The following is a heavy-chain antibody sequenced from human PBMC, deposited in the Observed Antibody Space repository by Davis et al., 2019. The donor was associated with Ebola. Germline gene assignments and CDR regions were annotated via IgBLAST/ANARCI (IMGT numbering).Heavy chain of an antibody. CDR3: ARSYYGSSGYYYSDY. Sequence: PSETLSLTCSVSGGSISSYYWSWIRQPPGKGLEWIGYIYYSGSANYNPSLKSRVTISGDASKNQFSLKLSSVTAADTAVYYCARSYYGSSGYYYSDYWGQGTLVTVSS. V-gene: IGHV4-59*01. CDR1: GGSISSYY. CDR2: IYYSGSA. J-gene: IGHJ4*02. D-gene: IGHD3-22*01.